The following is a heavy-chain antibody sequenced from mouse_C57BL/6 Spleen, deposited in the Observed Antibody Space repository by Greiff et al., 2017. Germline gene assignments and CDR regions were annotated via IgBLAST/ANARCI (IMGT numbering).Heavy chain of an antibody. D-gene: IGHD3-2*02. J-gene: IGHJ4*01. CDR3: TKYSSDYAMDY. CDR2: INPSTGGT. Sequence: EVQGVESGPELVKPGASVKISCKASGYSFTGYYMNWVQQSPEKSLEWIGEINPSTGGTTYNQKFKTKATMTVDKTSSTTYMMHKSLTSEDSADYYCTKYSSDYAMDYWGQGTSVTVSS. V-gene: IGHV1-42*01. CDR1: GYSFTGYY.